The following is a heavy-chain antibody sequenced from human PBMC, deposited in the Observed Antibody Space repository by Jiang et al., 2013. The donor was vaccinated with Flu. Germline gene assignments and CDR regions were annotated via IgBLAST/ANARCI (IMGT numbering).Heavy chain of an antibody. Sequence: SVKVSCKTSGYTFTTYGLSWVRQAPGQGLEWMGWISAYYGSTNYAENLQGRVTMTRDTSTSTAYMELRSLRSDDTAVYYCVSERQTGEVVFFAFWGQGTLVTVSS. CDR3: VSERQTGEVVFFAF. CDR2: ISAYYGST. J-gene: IGHJ4*02. CDR1: GYTFTTYG. D-gene: IGHD3-3*01. V-gene: IGHV1-18*01.